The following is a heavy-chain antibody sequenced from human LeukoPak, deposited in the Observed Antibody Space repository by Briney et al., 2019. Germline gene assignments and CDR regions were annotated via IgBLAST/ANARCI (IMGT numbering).Heavy chain of an antibody. J-gene: IGHJ4*02. CDR1: GGTFSSYA. CDR3: ARFNNQIAADY. CDR2: INPIFGTA. V-gene: IGHV1-69*05. Sequence: SVKVSCKASGGTFSSYAISWVRQAPGQGREWMGGINPIFGTANYAQKFQGRVTITTDESTSTAYMELSSLRSEDTAVYYCARFNNQIAADYWGQGTLVTVSS. D-gene: IGHD6-13*01.